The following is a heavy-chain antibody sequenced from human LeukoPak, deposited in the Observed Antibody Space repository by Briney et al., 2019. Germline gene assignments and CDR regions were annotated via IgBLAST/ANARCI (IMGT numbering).Heavy chain of an antibody. J-gene: IGHJ4*02. Sequence: ASVKVSCKASGYTFTGYYMHWVRQAPGQGLEWMGWINPNSGGTNYAQKFQGRVTMTRDTSISTAYMELSGLRSDDTAVYYCAREGTAMATGDYWGQGTLVTVSS. CDR2: INPNSGGT. V-gene: IGHV1-2*02. CDR1: GYTFTGYY. D-gene: IGHD5-18*01. CDR3: AREGTAMATGDY.